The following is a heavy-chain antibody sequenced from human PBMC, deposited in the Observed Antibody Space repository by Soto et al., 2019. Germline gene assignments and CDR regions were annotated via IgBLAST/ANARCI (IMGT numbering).Heavy chain of an antibody. J-gene: IGHJ6*02. CDR1: GGSISSYY. D-gene: IGHD6-13*01. CDR2: IYYSGST. V-gene: IGHV4-59*01. Sequence: QVQLQESGPGLVKPSETLSLTCTVSGGSISSYYWSWIRQPPGKGLEWIGYIYYSGSTNYNPSLKSRVTISVDTSKNQFSLKLSSVTAADTAVYYCARDDGQQLGWGGMDVWGQGTTVTVSS. CDR3: ARDDGQQLGWGGMDV.